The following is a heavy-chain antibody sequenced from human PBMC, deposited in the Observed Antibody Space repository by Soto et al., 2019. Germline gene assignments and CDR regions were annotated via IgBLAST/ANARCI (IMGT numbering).Heavy chain of an antibody. CDR2: IYLDDDK. CDR3: ANIAYYYDSSGYYSNAEYFQN. CDR1: GFSLSTSGVG. Sequence: QITWKDSGPTLTKPAQTLTLSCTVSGFSLSTSGVGVGWIRQPPGKSLEWRALIYLDDDKRYSPALKSRLIITQDPSKNQVVLTMTNMDPVDTATYYCANIAYYYDSSGYYSNAEYFQNWGPGTLVTVSS. V-gene: IGHV2-5*02. D-gene: IGHD3-22*01. J-gene: IGHJ1*01.